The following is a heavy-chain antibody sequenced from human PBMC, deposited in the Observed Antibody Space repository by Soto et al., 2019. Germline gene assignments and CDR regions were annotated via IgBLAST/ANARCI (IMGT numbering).Heavy chain of an antibody. CDR1: GFTFSSYW. D-gene: IGHD1-26*01. Sequence: PGGSLRLSCAASGFTFSSYWMHWVRQAPGKGLVWVSRINSDVSSTTYADSVKGRFTISRDNAKNTLYLQMNSLRAEDTAVYYCARGYIGSYGRYFDYWGQGALVTVSS. CDR2: INSDVSST. V-gene: IGHV3-74*01. CDR3: ARGYIGSYGRYFDY. J-gene: IGHJ4*02.